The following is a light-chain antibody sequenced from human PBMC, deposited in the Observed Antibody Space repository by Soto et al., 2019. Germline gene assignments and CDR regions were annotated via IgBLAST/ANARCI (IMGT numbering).Light chain of an antibody. CDR1: QSVTSYF. J-gene: IGKJ2*01. CDR3: QQYGLSSLMFT. Sequence: EIVLTQSPGTLSLSPGERATLSCRASQSVTSYFLAWYQQKPGQAPRLLIYGAYTRAAGVPDTFSGSWSGSDFTLTITRLESEDSAVDYWQQYGLSSLMFTFSQGTQL. CDR2: GAY. V-gene: IGKV3-20*01.